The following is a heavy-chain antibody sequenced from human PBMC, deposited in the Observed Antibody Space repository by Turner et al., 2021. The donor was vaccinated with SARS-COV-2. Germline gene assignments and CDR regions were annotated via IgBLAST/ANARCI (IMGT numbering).Heavy chain of an antibody. CDR1: GFTFSSYW. D-gene: IGHD3-16*01. CDR3: ARVSGAAVWGNYAFDI. J-gene: IGHJ3*02. CDR2: IKQDGSEK. Sequence: ELQLVESGGGFVQPGGSLKPSCAASGFTFSSYWMSWVRQAPGKGPEWVANIKQDGSEKYYVDSVKGRFTISRDNAKNSLYLQMSSLRAEDTAVYYCARVSGAAVWGNYAFDIWGQGTMVTVSS. V-gene: IGHV3-7*01.